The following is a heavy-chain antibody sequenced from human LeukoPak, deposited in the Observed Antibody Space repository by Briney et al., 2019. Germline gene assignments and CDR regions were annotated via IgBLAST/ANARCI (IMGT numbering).Heavy chain of an antibody. CDR1: GDFTSDSGYY. J-gene: IGHJ6*02. CDR2: MYYSGST. CDR3: ARMYAALYYYGMEV. D-gene: IGHD2-8*01. Sequence: SETLSLTCTISGDFTSDSGYYWTWIRQPPGKGLEWIGYMYYSGSTNSNPSLKSRVTMSVDTSKNQFSLKLSSVTPSDTAVYYCARMYAALYYYGMEVWGQGTTVTVSS. V-gene: IGHV4-61*05.